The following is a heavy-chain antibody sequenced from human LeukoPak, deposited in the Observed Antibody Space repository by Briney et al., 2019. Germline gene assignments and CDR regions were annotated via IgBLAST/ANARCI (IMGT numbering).Heavy chain of an antibody. D-gene: IGHD1-14*01. CDR3: GKDNPLDY. CDR1: GFTFSNYG. CDR2: IRFDGNNK. Sequence: GGSLRLSCGASGFTFSNYGMLWVRKAPGKGLGWVGFIRFDGNNKLYADSMKGRFTISTVNSKNTLYLHINSLRAEGTAVYYCGKDNPLDYWGQGTLVIVSS. J-gene: IGHJ4*02. V-gene: IGHV3-30*02.